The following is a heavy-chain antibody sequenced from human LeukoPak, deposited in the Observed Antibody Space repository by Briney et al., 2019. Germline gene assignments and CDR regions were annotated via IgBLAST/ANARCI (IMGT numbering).Heavy chain of an antibody. Sequence: GGSLRLSCAASGFTFSNYGMHWVRQAPGKGLEWLAIMWYDGSIKYYADSAKGRFTISRDNSKNTVFLQMNSLKAEDTAVYYCARGRDGYNYYYYYYMDVWGKGTTVTVSS. V-gene: IGHV3-33*02. D-gene: IGHD5-24*01. J-gene: IGHJ6*03. CDR2: MWYDGSIK. CDR1: GFTFSNYG. CDR3: ARGRDGYNYYYYYYMDV.